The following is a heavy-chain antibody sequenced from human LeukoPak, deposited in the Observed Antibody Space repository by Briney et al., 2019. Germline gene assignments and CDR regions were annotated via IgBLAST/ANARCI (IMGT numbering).Heavy chain of an antibody. V-gene: IGHV4-39*01. Sequence: PSETLSLTCTVSGGSVSSYYWGWIRQPPGKGLEWIGSIYYSGSTYYNPSLKSRVTISVDTSKNQFSLKLSSVTAADTAVYYCASWGYGDYVDYWGQGTLVTVSS. CDR1: GGSVSSYY. D-gene: IGHD4-17*01. CDR3: ASWGYGDYVDY. J-gene: IGHJ4*02. CDR2: IYYSGST.